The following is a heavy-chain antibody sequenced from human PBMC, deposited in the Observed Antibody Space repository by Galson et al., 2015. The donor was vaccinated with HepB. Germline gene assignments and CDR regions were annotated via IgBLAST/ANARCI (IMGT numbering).Heavy chain of an antibody. D-gene: IGHD6-13*01. J-gene: IGHJ5*02. CDR1: GFTFSSYG. Sequence: SLRLSCAASGFTFSSYGMHWVRQAPGKGLEWVAVISYDGSNKYYADSVKGRFTISRDNSKNTLYLQMNSLRAEDTAVYYCAKDGYSSSWYSVWFDPWGQGTLVTVSS. CDR2: ISYDGSNK. CDR3: AKDGYSSSWYSVWFDP. V-gene: IGHV3-30*18.